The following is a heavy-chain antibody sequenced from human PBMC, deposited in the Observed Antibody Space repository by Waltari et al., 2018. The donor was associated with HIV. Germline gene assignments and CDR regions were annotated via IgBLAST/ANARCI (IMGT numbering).Heavy chain of an antibody. CDR1: GGTFSSSA. J-gene: IGHJ5*02. CDR3: ARDHGYCSGGSCFWFDP. D-gene: IGHD2-15*01. CDR2: IIPIFGTA. Sequence: QVQLVQSGAEVKKPGSSVRVSCQASGGTFSSSAISWVRQAPRQGLEWMGGIIPIFGTANYAQKFQGRVTITADESTSTAYMELSSLRSEDTAVYYCARDHGYCSGGSCFWFDPWGQGTLVTVSS. V-gene: IGHV1-69*01.